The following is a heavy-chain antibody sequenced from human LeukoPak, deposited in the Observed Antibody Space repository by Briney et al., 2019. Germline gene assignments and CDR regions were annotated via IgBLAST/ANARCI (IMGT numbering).Heavy chain of an antibody. V-gene: IGHV3-30*04. CDR2: ISYDGSNK. CDR1: GFTFSSYA. CDR3: ARERIRDAVAGNYYYYGMDV. J-gene: IGHJ6*02. D-gene: IGHD6-19*01. Sequence: PGGSLRLSCAASGFTFSSYATHWVRQAPGKGLEWVAGISYDGSNKYYADSVKGRFTISRDNSKNTLYLQMNSLRAEDTAVYCCARERIRDAVAGNYYYYGMDVWGQGTTVTVSS.